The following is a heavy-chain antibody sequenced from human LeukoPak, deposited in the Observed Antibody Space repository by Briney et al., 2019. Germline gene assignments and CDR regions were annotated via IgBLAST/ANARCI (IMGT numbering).Heavy chain of an antibody. J-gene: IGHJ4*02. D-gene: IGHD3-22*01. V-gene: IGHV3-30*02. CDR1: GFSFSCYG. CDR2: IWSDGTNE. Sequence: GGSLRLSCAASGFSFSCYGMHWVRQAPGKGLEWVAIIWSDGTNEYCAASVKGRFTISRDNSKNTLYLQMNSLRAEDTALYYCAKDEGYYDTSGYYFDYWGQGTLVTVSS. CDR3: AKDEGYYDTSGYYFDY.